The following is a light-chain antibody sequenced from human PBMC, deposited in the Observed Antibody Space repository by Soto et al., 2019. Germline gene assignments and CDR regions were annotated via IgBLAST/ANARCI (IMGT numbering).Light chain of an antibody. J-gene: IGKJ3*01. V-gene: IGKV4-1*01. CDR3: HQYFSVPFT. CDR2: WAS. Sequence: DIVMTQSPDSLAVSLGERVTINCKSSQSVFFRSSNKNFLAWYQQKPGQPPRLLIYWASTRESGVPDRFSGSGSATDFTLTISSLQAEDVAVYYCHQYFSVPFTFGPGTKVDI. CDR1: QSVFFRSSNKNF.